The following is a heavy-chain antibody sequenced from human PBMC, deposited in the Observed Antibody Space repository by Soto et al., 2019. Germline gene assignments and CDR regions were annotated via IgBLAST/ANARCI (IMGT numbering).Heavy chain of an antibody. CDR2: IIPIFGTA. CDR3: ARDRYGSGSYYIPFDY. D-gene: IGHD3-10*01. V-gene: IGHV1-69*13. CDR1: GGTFSSYA. Sequence: SVKVSCKASGGTFSSYAISWVRQAPGLGLEWMGGIIPIFGTADYAQKFRGRVTITADESTSTAYMELSSLRSEDTAVYYCARDRYGSGSYYIPFDYWGQGTLVTVSS. J-gene: IGHJ4*02.